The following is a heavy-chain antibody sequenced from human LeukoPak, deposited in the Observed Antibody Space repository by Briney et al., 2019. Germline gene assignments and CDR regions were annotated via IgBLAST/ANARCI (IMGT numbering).Heavy chain of an antibody. J-gene: IGHJ4*02. Sequence: PGGSLRLSCVASGFTVSSNYMSWVRQAPGKGLEWVANIKQDGSEKYYVDSVKGRFTISRDNAKNSLYLQMNSLRAEDTAVYYCANLDFWSGYHLYYWGQGTLVTVSS. D-gene: IGHD3-3*01. V-gene: IGHV3-7*01. CDR1: GFTVSSNY. CDR3: ANLDFWSGYHLYY. CDR2: IKQDGSEK.